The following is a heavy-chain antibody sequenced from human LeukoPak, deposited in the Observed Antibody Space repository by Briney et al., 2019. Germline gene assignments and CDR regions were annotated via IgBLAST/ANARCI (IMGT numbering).Heavy chain of an antibody. CDR3: ARAQHLIYGSGNVLDY. Sequence: GGSLRLSCAASGFTFSSYAMHWVRQAPGKGLEWVAVISYDGSNKYYADSVKGRFTISRDNSKNTLYLQMNSLRAEDTAVYYCARAQHLIYGSGNVLDYWGQETLVTVSS. V-gene: IGHV3-30-3*01. J-gene: IGHJ4*02. CDR1: GFTFSSYA. CDR2: ISYDGSNK. D-gene: IGHD3-10*01.